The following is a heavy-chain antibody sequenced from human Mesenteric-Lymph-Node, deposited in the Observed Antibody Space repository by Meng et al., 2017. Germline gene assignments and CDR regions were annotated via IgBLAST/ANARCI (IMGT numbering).Heavy chain of an antibody. J-gene: IGHJ3*02. D-gene: IGHD3-22*01. Sequence: LSLTCAVYGGSFSGYYWSWIRQPPGKGLEWVSGISWNSGSIGYADSVKGRFTISRDNAKNTLYLHMNSLRAEDTAVYYCGRLSGITPIVVSDDIDIWGQGTLVTVSS. V-gene: IGHV3-9*01. CDR2: ISWNSGSI. CDR1: GGSFSGYY. CDR3: GRLSGITPIVVSDDIDI.